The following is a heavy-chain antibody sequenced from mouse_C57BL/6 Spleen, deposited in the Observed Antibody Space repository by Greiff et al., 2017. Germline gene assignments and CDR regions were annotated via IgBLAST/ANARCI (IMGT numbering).Heavy chain of an antibody. D-gene: IGHD1-1*01. CDR1: GFSLTSYG. V-gene: IGHV2-2*01. CDR3: ARKGYGSSYEYAMDY. J-gene: IGHJ4*01. Sequence: VQLQQSGPGLVQPSPSLSIPCTVSGFSLTSYGVHWVRQSPGKGLEWLGVIWSGGSTDYNAAFISRLSISKDNSKSQVFCKMNSLQADDTAIYYCARKGYGSSYEYAMDYWGQGTSVTVSS. CDR2: IWSGGST.